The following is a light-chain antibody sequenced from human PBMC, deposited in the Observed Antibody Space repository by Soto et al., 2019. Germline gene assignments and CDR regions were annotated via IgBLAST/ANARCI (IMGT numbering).Light chain of an antibody. J-gene: IGKJ4*01. Sequence: ENVLTQSPGTLSLSPGERATLSCRASQSISSSYLAWYQQKPGQTPRLLIYHASSRATGSPDRFSGSGSGTDFTLTISRLEPEDFAVYYCQQYGDSLLTFGGGTKVEIK. CDR1: QSISSSY. CDR3: QQYGDSLLT. V-gene: IGKV3-20*01. CDR2: HAS.